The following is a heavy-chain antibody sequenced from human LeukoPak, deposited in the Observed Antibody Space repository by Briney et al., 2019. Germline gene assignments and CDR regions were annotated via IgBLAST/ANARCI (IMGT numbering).Heavy chain of an antibody. CDR2: ISYDGSNK. J-gene: IGHJ4*02. CDR3: ARGSPPDY. V-gene: IGHV3-30-3*01. CDR1: GLTFSGYA. Sequence: GGSLRLSCAASGLTFSGYAMYWVRQAPGKGLEWVAVISYDGSNKYYADSVKGRFTISRDNSKNTLYLQMDSLRTEDTAVYYCARGSPPDYWGQGTLVTVSS.